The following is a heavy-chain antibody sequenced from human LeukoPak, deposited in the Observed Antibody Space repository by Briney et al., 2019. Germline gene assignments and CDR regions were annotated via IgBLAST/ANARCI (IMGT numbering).Heavy chain of an antibody. D-gene: IGHD6-19*01. CDR1: GGSLSSISYY. CDR3: ARSPGQWLLLGFDY. V-gene: IGHV4-39*01. Sequence: PSETLSLTCTVSGGSLSSISYYWDWIRPPPGKGLEWIGSIYYGGSTYYNPSLKSRVTISVDTSKNQFSLKLSSVTAADTAVYYCARSPGQWLLLGFDYWGQGTLVTVSS. CDR2: IYYGGST. J-gene: IGHJ4*02.